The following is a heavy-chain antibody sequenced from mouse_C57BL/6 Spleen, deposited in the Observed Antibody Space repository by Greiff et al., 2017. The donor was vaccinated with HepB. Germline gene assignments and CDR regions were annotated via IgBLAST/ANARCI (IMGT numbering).Heavy chain of an antibody. J-gene: IGHJ4*01. CDR2: ISSGSSTI. V-gene: IGHV5-17*01. Sequence: EVMLVESGGGLVKPGGSLKLSCAASGFTFSDYGMHWVRQAPEKGLEWVAYISSGSSTIYYADTVKGRFTISRDNAKKTLFLQMTSLRSEDTAMYYCAGDYAMDYWGQGTSVTVSS. CDR3: AGDYAMDY. CDR1: GFTFSDYG.